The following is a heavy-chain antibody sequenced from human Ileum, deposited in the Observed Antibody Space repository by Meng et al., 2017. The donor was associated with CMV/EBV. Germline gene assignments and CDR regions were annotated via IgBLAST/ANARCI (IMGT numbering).Heavy chain of an antibody. CDR1: GFSLSTGAVG. J-gene: IGHJ4*02. CDR3: AHSGGGSYYGNHFDH. V-gene: IGHV2-5*01. CDR2: IYWNDEK. Sequence: SGPTLVKPTQTLTLTCTFSGFSLSTGAVGVGWVRQPPGKALEWLALIYWNDEKDYSPSLKSRLTVTKDTSKNQVVLTMTNMDPVDTATYYCAHSGGGSYYGNHFDHWGQGTLVTVSS. D-gene: IGHD1-26*01.